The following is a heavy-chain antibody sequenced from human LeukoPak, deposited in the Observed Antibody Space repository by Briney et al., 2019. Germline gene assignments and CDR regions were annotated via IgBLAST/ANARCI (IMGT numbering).Heavy chain of an antibody. V-gene: IGHV3-53*01. Sequence: GGSLRLSCAASGFTVSSNYMSWVRQAPGKGLEWVSIIYSGGSTFYADSVKGRFTISRDNSKNTLYLQMNSLRAEDTAVYYCAKEADGAYYYDSSGSNFDYWGQGTLVTVSS. D-gene: IGHD3-22*01. CDR2: IYSGGST. CDR3: AKEADGAYYYDSSGSNFDY. CDR1: GFTVSSNY. J-gene: IGHJ4*02.